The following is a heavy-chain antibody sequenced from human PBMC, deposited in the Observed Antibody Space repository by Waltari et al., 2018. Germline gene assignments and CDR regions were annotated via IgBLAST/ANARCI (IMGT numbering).Heavy chain of an antibody. CDR3: ARVRGMGKQQLVNDY. J-gene: IGHJ4*02. CDR2: IYYSGST. CDR1: GGSISSYY. Sequence: QVQLQESGPGLVKPSETLSLTCTVSGGSISSYYWSWIRQPPGKGLEWIGYIYYSGSTNYNPSLKSRVTISVDTSKNQFSPKLSSVTAADTAVYYCARVRGMGKQQLVNDYWGQGTLVTVSS. V-gene: IGHV4-59*01. D-gene: IGHD6-13*01.